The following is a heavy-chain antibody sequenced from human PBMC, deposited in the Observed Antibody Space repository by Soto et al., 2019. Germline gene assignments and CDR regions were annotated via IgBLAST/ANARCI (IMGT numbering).Heavy chain of an antibody. CDR2: ISSSSTI. CDR1: GFTFSSYS. J-gene: IGHJ4*02. Sequence: GGSLRLSCAASGFTFSSYSMNWVRQAPGKGLEWVSYISSSSTIYYADSVKGRFTISRDNAKNSLYLQMNSLRDEDTAVYYCARDWKYYDSTKDYWGQGTLVTVSS. D-gene: IGHD3-22*01. V-gene: IGHV3-48*02. CDR3: ARDWKYYDSTKDY.